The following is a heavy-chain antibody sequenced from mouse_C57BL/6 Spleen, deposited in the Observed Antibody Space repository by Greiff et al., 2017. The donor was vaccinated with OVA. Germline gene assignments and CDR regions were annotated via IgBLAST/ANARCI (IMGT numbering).Heavy chain of an antibody. V-gene: IGHV1-50*01. CDR3: TREDDHYCDSPDDFDY. D-gene: IGHD1-1*01. CDR1: GYTFTSYW. Sequence: QVQLQQPGAELVKPGASVKLSCKASGYTFTSYWMQWVKQRPGQGLEWIGEIDPSDSYTNYNQKFKGKATLTVDTSSSTAYMQLSSLTSEDSAVYYCTREDDHYCDSPDDFDYWGQGTTLTVSS. CDR2: IDPSDSYT. J-gene: IGHJ2*01.